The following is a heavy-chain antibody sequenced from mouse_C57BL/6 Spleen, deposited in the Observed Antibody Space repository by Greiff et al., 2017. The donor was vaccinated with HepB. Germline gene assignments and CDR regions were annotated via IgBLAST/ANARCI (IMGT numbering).Heavy chain of an antibody. CDR2: INPGSGGT. D-gene: IGHD2-4*01. CDR1: GYAFTNYL. CDR3: ARKELDDYDY. Sequence: QVQLQQSGAELVRPGTSVKVSCKASGYAFTNYLIEWVKQRPGQGLEWIGVINPGSGGTNYNEKFKGKATLTADKSSSTAYMQLSSLTSEDSAVYFCARKELDDYDYWGQGTTLTVSS. V-gene: IGHV1-54*01. J-gene: IGHJ2*01.